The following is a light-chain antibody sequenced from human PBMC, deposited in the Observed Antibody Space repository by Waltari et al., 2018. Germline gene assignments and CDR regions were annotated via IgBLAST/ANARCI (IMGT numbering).Light chain of an antibody. J-gene: IGKJ3*01. Sequence: DIQMTQSPSSLSASVGDRVTITCRASQNIGTYLNWYHQKPGKAPNLLISAASRLHSGVPSRFSGSGSGTDFTLTITSLQPDDFGTYYCLHSLNSQGAFGPGTTV. V-gene: IGKV1-39*01. CDR3: LHSLNSQGA. CDR1: QNIGTY. CDR2: AAS.